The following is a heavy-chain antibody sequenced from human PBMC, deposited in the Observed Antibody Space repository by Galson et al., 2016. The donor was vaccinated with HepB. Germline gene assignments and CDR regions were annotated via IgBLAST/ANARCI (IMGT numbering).Heavy chain of an antibody. V-gene: IGHV3-33*01. CDR1: GFNFRSYG. CDR3: ARDPSSYNYDDSGYYFGALDF. D-gene: IGHD3-22*01. J-gene: IGHJ4*02. Sequence: SLRLSCAASGFNFRSYGMHWVRQVPGKGLEWVALIWYDGNNKYYADSVKGRFTISRDNSKNTLFLHINSLRADDTAVYYCARDPSSYNYDDSGYYFGALDFWGQGTLVTVSS. CDR2: IWYDGNNK.